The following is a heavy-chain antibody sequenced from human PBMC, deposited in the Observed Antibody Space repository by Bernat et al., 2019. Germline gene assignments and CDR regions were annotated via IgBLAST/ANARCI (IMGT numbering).Heavy chain of an antibody. J-gene: IGHJ4*02. CDR2: ISGSAGST. CDR1: GFTFSSCA. Sequence: EVQLLESGGGLVQPGGSLRLSCAASGFTFSSCAMSWVRQAPGKGLEWVSVISGSAGSTYYADSVKGRFTISRDNSKNTLFVQMNSLRAEDTAVYYCAKGRTLEELLLKPPWDYWGQGTLVTVSS. CDR3: AKGRTLEELLLKPPWDY. D-gene: IGHD3-16*02. V-gene: IGHV3-23*01.